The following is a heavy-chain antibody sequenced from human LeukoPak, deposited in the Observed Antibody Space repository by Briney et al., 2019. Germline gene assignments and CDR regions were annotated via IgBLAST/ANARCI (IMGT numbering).Heavy chain of an antibody. D-gene: IGHD2-2*01. CDR3: ARAHERPGPYQLLSDYYYYYGMDV. J-gene: IGHJ6*02. Sequence: ASVKVSCKASGGTFSSYAISWVRQAPGQGLEWMGWINTNTGNPTYAQGFTGRFVFSLDTSVSTAYLQISSLKAEDTAVYYCARAHERPGPYQLLSDYYYYYGMDVWGQGTTVTVSS. CDR1: GGTFSSYA. V-gene: IGHV7-4-1*02. CDR2: INTNTGNP.